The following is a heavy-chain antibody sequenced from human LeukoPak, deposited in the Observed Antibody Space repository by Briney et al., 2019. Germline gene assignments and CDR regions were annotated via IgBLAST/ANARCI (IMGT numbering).Heavy chain of an antibody. J-gene: IGHJ5*02. D-gene: IGHD3/OR15-3a*01. V-gene: IGHV3-66*03. CDR1: GFRVSDYY. CDR2: IRDSGEA. Sequence: GGSLRLSCAVSGFRVSDYYMSWVRQAPGKGLEWAGLIRDSGEAFYADFARGRFAISRDESENTLYLQMNGLRVEDTAVYFCARDRAANQDWVEFDPWGQGTPVIVSS. CDR3: ARDRAANQDWVEFDP.